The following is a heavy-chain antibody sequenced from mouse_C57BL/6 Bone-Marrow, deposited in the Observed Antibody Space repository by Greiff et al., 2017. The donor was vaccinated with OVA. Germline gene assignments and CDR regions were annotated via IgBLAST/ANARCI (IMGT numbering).Heavy chain of an antibody. CDR3: TRRYYVDY. V-gene: IGHV1-4*01. J-gene: IGHJ2*01. CDR2: IDPTDDYT. CDR1: GYTFTSYT. Sequence: QVQLQQSGAELARPGASVKMSCKASGYTFTSYTIHWVKQRPGQGLEWIGYIDPTDDYTNYNQKFKGKATLTADKSSSTAYMQLSSLTSEDSAVYYCTRRYYVDYWGQGTTLTVSS.